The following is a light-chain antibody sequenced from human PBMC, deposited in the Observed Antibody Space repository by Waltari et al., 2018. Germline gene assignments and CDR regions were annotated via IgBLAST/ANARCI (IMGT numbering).Light chain of an antibody. V-gene: IGLV2-14*01. Sequence: QSALTQHASVSGSPGQSITISCTGTNNDLRIYNYVSWYQQPPGRAPKLIIYDVDNRATGVSDRFSASKSGNTASPTISGLQAEDEADYYCNSYTNSGTYVFGTGTRVTVL. CDR1: NNDLRIYNY. CDR3: NSYTNSGTYV. CDR2: DVD. J-gene: IGLJ1*01.